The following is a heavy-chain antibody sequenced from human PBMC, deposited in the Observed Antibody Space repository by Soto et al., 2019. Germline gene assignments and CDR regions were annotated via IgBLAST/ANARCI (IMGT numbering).Heavy chain of an antibody. CDR1: GFTFSSYA. Sequence: DVQLLESGGDLVQPGGSLRLSCAASGFTFSSYAMNWVRQAPGKGLEWVSSVSAGGDMTYYSDSVKGRFTISRDNSNNALFLQMNSLRAEDTGLYYCARGDRGGSGSPASYYYSSLDVWGQGTTVNVSS. CDR2: VSAGGDMT. D-gene: IGHD3-10*01. CDR3: ARGDRGGSGSPASYYYSSLDV. J-gene: IGHJ6*02. V-gene: IGHV3-23*01.